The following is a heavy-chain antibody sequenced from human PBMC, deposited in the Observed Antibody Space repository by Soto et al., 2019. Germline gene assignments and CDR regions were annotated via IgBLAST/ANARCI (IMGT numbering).Heavy chain of an antibody. J-gene: IGHJ6*03. CDR3: ARHKRDWNDGNYYYYMDV. Sequence: PSETLSLTCTVSGGSISSSSYYWGWIRQPPGKGLEWIGSIYYSGSTYYNPSLKSRVTISVDTSKNQFSLKLSSVTAADTAVYYCARHKRDWNDGNYYYYMDVWGKGTTVTVSS. V-gene: IGHV4-39*01. CDR1: GGSISSSSYY. D-gene: IGHD1-1*01. CDR2: IYYSGST.